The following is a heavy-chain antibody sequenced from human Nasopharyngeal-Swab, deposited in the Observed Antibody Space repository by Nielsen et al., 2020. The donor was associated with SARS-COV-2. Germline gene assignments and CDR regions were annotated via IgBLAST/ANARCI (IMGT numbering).Heavy chain of an antibody. V-gene: IGHV4-39*01. CDR3: ARLNYDFGGLYGVDV. J-gene: IGHJ6*02. Sequence: LTCTVSGGSISSHSYYWAWIRKPPGTGPEWIGHIYYTGSTHYNPSLRSRVTTSVDTSKNQFSLELRSVTAADTGVYFCARLNYDFGGLYGVDVWGQGTTVTVSS. CDR1: GGSISSHSYY. CDR2: IYYTGST. D-gene: IGHD3-3*01.